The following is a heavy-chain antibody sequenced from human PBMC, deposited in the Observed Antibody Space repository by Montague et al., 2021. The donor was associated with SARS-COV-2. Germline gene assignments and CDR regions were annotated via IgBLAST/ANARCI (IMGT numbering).Heavy chain of an antibody. Sequence: SLRLSCATSGFNFRDYGMSWARRAPGKGLEWVGFIRSETTGGTTNYAASVRGRFTISRDDSKSILYLQMNSPEIEDTALYYCFIFCGGDCRNEAFDFWGQGTMVTVLS. J-gene: IGHJ3*01. CDR1: GFNFRDYG. CDR2: IRSETTGGTT. D-gene: IGHD2-21*02. V-gene: IGHV3-49*04. CDR3: FIFCGGDCRNEAFDF.